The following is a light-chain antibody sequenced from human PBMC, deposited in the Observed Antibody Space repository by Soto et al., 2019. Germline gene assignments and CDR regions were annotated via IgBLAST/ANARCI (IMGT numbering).Light chain of an antibody. Sequence: DVVLTQSPLSLPVTLGQPASISCRSSQTLVYSDGNIYLNWFHQRPGQSPRRLIYKVSDRDSGVQDRVSGSGLGTDFALKISRVEVGYVGVYFCMQGTLLPWTFGHETKAAIK. CDR2: KVS. V-gene: IGKV2-30*01. CDR1: QTLVYSDGNIY. CDR3: MQGTLLPWT. J-gene: IGKJ1*01.